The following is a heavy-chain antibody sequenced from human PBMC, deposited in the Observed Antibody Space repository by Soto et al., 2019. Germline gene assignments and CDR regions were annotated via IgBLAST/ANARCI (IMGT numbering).Heavy chain of an antibody. CDR2: VHYSGSV. Sequence: SETLSLTCTVSGGSISFDHYHWTWIRQPPGKGLEWIGYVHYSGSVLYNPSLQSRVSISVDTSKDQFSLKLSSVTAADTAVYLCAREDAGGARDYYGLDVWGPGTTVTVSS. J-gene: IGHJ6*02. CDR1: GGSISFDHYH. V-gene: IGHV4-30-4*01. CDR3: AREDAGGARDYYGLDV. D-gene: IGHD2-21*01.